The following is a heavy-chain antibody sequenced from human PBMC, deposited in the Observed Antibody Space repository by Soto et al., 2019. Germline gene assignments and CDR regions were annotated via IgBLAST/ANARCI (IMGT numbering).Heavy chain of an antibody. CDR3: ASQDLEYYDFWSGYYLGPLRY. V-gene: IGHV4-34*01. Sequence: SETLFLTCAVYGGSFSGYYWSWIRQPPGKGLEWIGEINHSGSTNYNPSLKSRVTISVDTSKNQFSLKLSSVTAADTAVYYCASQDLEYYDFWSGYYLGPLRYWGQGTLVTVSS. CDR1: GGSFSGYY. CDR2: INHSGST. D-gene: IGHD3-3*01. J-gene: IGHJ4*02.